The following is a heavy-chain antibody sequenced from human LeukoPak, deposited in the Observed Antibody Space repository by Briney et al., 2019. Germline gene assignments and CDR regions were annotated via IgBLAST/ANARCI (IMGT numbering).Heavy chain of an antibody. CDR3: AKTRYSSRWEFDY. Sequence: PGGSLRLSCAASGFTFSSYAVSWVRQAPGKGLEWVSAISGSGGSTYYADSVKGRFTISRDNSKNTLYLQMNSLRAEDTAVYYCAKTRYSSRWEFDYWGQGTLVTVSS. V-gene: IGHV3-23*01. CDR1: GFTFSSYA. D-gene: IGHD6-13*01. J-gene: IGHJ4*02. CDR2: ISGSGGST.